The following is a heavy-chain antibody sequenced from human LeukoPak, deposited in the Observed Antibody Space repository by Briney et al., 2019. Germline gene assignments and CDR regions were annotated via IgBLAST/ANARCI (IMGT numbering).Heavy chain of an antibody. V-gene: IGHV1-2*02. Sequence: VASVKVSCKASGYTFTGYYMHWVRQAPGQGLEWMGWINPNSGGTNYAQKFQGRVTMTRDTSISTAYMELSRLRSDDTAVYYCARDSSSWETYYYYYMDVWGKGTTVTISS. CDR2: INPNSGGT. CDR1: GYTFTGYY. CDR3: ARDSSSWETYYYYYMDV. J-gene: IGHJ6*03. D-gene: IGHD6-13*01.